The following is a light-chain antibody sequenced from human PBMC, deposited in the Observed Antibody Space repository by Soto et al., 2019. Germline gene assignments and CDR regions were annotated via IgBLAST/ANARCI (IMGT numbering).Light chain of an antibody. CDR3: LQDYNYPKT. V-gene: IGKV1-6*01. CDR2: AAS. CDR1: QGIRND. J-gene: IGKJ1*01. Sequence: AIQMTQSPASLAASLGDRVTITCRASQGIRNDLGWYQQKPGKAPNLLIYAASSLQSGVPSRFRGSGSGTDFTLTISSLQPEDFATYYCLQDYNYPKTFGQGTKVDIK.